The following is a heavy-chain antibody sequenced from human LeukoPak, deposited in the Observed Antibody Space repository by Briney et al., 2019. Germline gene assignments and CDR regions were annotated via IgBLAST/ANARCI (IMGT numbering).Heavy chain of an antibody. V-gene: IGHV3-30*18. Sequence: PGGSLRLSCAASGFTFSSYGMHWVRQAPGKGLEWVAVISYDGSNKYYADSVKGRFTISRDNSKNTLDLQMNSLRAGDTAVYYCAKGEVEFPFSSWGQGTLVTVSS. CDR1: GFTFSSYG. D-gene: IGHD5-24*01. J-gene: IGHJ4*02. CDR3: AKGEVEFPFSS. CDR2: ISYDGSNK.